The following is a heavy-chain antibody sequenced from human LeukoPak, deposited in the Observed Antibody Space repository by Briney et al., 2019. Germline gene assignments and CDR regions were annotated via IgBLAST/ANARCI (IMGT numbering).Heavy chain of an antibody. CDR1: EFTFSSYS. J-gene: IGHJ1*01. CDR2: VSGNSFYI. D-gene: IGHD2-21*02. Sequence: GGSLRLSCTGSEFTFSSYSMNWVRQAPGKGLEWVSSVSGNSFYIYYADSVRGRFTISRDNAKNSLYLQMNSLTADDTAVYYCARTPYCGGDCSSAEYFQHWGQGTLVTVSS. CDR3: ARTPYCGGDCSSAEYFQH. V-gene: IGHV3-21*01.